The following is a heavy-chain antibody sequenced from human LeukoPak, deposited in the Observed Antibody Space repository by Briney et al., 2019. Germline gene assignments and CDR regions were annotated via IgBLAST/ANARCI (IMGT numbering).Heavy chain of an antibody. J-gene: IGHJ4*02. CDR3: ARDSAQGYGDCGPGD. CDR2: ISYGGSNK. CDR1: GFTFSSYA. D-gene: IGHD4-17*01. Sequence: PGGSLRLSCAASGFTFSSYAMHWVRQAPGKGLEWVAVISYGGSNKYYADSVKGRFTISRDNSKNTLYLQMNSLRAEDTAVYYCARDSAQGYGDCGPGDWGQGTLVTVSS. V-gene: IGHV3-30*04.